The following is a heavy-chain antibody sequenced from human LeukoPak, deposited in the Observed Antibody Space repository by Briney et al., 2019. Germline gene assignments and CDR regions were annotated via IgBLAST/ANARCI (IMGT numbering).Heavy chain of an antibody. Sequence: KASETLSLTCAVYGGSFSGYYWSGIRQPPGKGLEWIGEINHSGSTNYNPSLKSRVTISVDTSKNQFSLKLSSVTAADTAVYYGARGGYYDFWSGYSWFDPWGQGTLVTVSS. D-gene: IGHD3-3*01. V-gene: IGHV4-34*01. CDR2: INHSGST. CDR1: GGSFSGYY. J-gene: IGHJ5*02. CDR3: ARGGYYDFWSGYSWFDP.